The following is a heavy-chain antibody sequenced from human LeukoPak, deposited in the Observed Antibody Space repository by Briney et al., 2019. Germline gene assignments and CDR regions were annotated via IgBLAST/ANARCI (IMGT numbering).Heavy chain of an antibody. CDR2: IKQDGSKK. D-gene: IGHD6-19*01. CDR3: AKDPLYSSGWYVDY. CDR1: GFPFSSYW. J-gene: IGHJ4*02. Sequence: PGGSLRLSCVASGFPFSSYWMTWVRQAPGKGLEWVANIKQDGSKKSYVDSVKGRFTISRDNAKNSLYLQMNSLRAEDTAVYYCAKDPLYSSGWYVDYWGQGTLVTVSS. V-gene: IGHV3-7*03.